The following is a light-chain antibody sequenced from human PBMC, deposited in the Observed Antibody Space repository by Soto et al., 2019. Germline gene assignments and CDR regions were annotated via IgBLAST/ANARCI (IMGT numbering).Light chain of an antibody. J-gene: IGKJ1*01. CDR1: QSVSSS. CDR2: GAS. V-gene: IGKV3-15*01. Sequence: EIVMTQSPATLSVSPGERATLSCRASQSVSSSLAWYQKKPGQAPRLLIYGASTRATGIPARFSGSGSGTEFTLIISSLQSEDFAVYYCQQYSIWWTFCQGTRVEIK. CDR3: QQYSIWWT.